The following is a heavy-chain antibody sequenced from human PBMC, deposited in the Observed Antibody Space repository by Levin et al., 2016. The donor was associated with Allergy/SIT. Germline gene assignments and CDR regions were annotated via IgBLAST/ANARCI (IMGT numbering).Heavy chain of an antibody. V-gene: IGHV3-23*01. CDR2: ISGSGGST. CDR1: GFTFSSYA. D-gene: IGHD3-3*01. J-gene: IGHJ4*02. CDR3: AKDLSQHTIFGVVIRGYYFDY. Sequence: GGSLRLSCAASGFTFSSYAMSWVRQAPGKGLEWVSAISGSGGSTYYADSVKGRFTISRDNSKNTLYLQMNSLRAEDTAVYYCAKDLSQHTIFGVVIRGYYFDYWGQGTLVTVSS.